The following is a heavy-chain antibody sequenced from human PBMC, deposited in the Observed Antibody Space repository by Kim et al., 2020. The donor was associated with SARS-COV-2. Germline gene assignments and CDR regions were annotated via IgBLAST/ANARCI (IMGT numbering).Heavy chain of an antibody. CDR3: ASKKGGGYCTGGVCYPTAYYYYYYMDV. CDR1: GGSFSGYY. Sequence: SETLSLTCAVYGGSFSGYYWSWIRQPPGKGLEWIGEINHSGSTNYNPSLKSRVTISVDTSKNQFSLKLSSVTAADTAVYYCASKKGGGYCTGGVCYPTAYYYYYYMDVWGKGTTVTVSS. D-gene: IGHD2-8*02. V-gene: IGHV4-34*01. CDR2: INHSGST. J-gene: IGHJ6*03.